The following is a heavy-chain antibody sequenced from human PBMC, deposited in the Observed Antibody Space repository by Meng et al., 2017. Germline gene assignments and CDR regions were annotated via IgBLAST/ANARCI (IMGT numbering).Heavy chain of an antibody. D-gene: IGHD1-26*01. V-gene: IGHV7-4-1*01. CDR1: GYAFTRYA. J-gene: IGHJ4*02. CDR2: IKTHTGNT. CDR3: AREGRVDFDY. Sequence: VQLFQYGAGLKQPRASANVSFKGSGYAFTRYAKNWMRQPHGPGIEWMGWIKTHTGNTTYDKGFTGRFVFSLEDSVSTEYPQIRSLKAEATAVFYCAREGRVDFDYWGQGTLVTVSS.